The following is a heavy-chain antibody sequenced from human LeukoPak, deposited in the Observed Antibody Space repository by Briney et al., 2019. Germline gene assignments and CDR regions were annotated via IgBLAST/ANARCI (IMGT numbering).Heavy chain of an antibody. V-gene: IGHV1-18*01. D-gene: IGHD3-22*01. CDR3: ARDSHSRTSGYLV. CDR1: GCTFTTYG. CDR2: ISAYTGNR. J-gene: IGHJ4*02. Sequence: GASVKVSCKASGCTFTTYGISWVRQAPGQGLEWMGWISAYTGNRHYAEKFQDRVTMTTDTSTSTAYMELRSLRSDDTAVYYCARDSHSRTSGYLVWGQGTLVTVSS.